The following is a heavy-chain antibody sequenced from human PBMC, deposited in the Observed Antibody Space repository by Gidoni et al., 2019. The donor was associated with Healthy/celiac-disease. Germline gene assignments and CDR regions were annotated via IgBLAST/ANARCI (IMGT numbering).Heavy chain of an antibody. CDR3: ARDKTGLKGVKGSSGWYSYFDY. V-gene: IGHV1-69*01. J-gene: IGHJ4*02. D-gene: IGHD6-19*01. CDR2: IIPIFGTA. CDR1: GGTFSSHA. Sequence: QVQLVQSGAEVKKPGSSVKVSCKASGGTFSSHAISWVRQAPGQGLEWMGGIIPIFGTANYAQKFQGRVTITADESTSTAYMELSSLRSEDTAVYYCARDKTGLKGVKGSSGWYSYFDYWGQGTLVTVSS.